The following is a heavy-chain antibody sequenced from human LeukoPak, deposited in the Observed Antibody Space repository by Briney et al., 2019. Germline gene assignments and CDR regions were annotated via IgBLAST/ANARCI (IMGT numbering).Heavy chain of an antibody. V-gene: IGHV3-20*04. Sequence: GGSVRLSCAASGFTFDDYGMSWVRQAPGKGLEWVSGINWNGGSTGYADSVKGRFTISRDNAKNSLYLQMNSLRAEDTALYYCARRIAAAGTGDAFDIWGQGTIVTVSS. CDR1: GFTFDDYG. D-gene: IGHD6-13*01. CDR2: INWNGGST. CDR3: ARRIAAAGTGDAFDI. J-gene: IGHJ3*02.